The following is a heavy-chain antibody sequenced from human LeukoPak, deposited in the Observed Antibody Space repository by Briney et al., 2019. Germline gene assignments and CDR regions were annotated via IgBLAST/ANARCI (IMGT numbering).Heavy chain of an antibody. CDR1: GFTFSSYA. D-gene: IGHD1-26*01. Sequence: GGSLRLSCAASGFTFSSYAMSWVRQAPGKGLEWVSAISGSGGSTYYADSVKGRFTISRDNSKNTLYLQMNSLRAEDTAVCYCAKDQGSGSYSYWGQGTLVTVSS. J-gene: IGHJ4*02. V-gene: IGHV3-23*01. CDR2: ISGSGGST. CDR3: AKDQGSGSYSY.